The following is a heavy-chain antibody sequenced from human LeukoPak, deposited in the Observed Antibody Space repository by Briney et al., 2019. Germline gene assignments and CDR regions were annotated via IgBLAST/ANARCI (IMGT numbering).Heavy chain of an antibody. CDR3: ARYIYYCDSSGYLQSFDY. CDR2: IYYSGST. D-gene: IGHD3-22*01. J-gene: IGHJ4*02. CDR1: GGSISSGGYY. V-gene: IGHV4-31*03. Sequence: SSETLSLTCTVSGGSISSGGYYWSWIRQHPGKGLEWIGYIYYSGSTYYNPSLKSRVTISVDTSKNQFSLKLSSVTAADTAVYYCARYIYYCDSSGYLQSFDYWGQGTLVTVSS.